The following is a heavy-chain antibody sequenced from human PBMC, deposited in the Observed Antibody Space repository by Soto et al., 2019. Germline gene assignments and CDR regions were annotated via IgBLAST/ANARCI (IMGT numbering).Heavy chain of an antibody. J-gene: IGHJ6*02. CDR3: ARDWGISIFGVVTYSYGMDV. V-gene: IGHV4-31*03. Sequence: SETLSLTCTVSDGSISSGGYYWSWIRQHPGKGQEWIGYIYYSGSTYYNPSLKSRVTISVDTSKNQFSLKLSSVTAADTAVYYCARDWGISIFGVVTYSYGMDVWGQGTTVPVSS. D-gene: IGHD3-3*01. CDR2: IYYSGST. CDR1: DGSISSGGYY.